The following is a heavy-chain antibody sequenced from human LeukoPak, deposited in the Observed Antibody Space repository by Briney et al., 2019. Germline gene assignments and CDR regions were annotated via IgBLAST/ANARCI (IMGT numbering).Heavy chain of an antibody. CDR2: IRRKINGGTT. CDR1: GFTFGDYA. J-gene: IGHJ3*02. Sequence: GGSLGLSCTASGFTFGDYAMSWVRQAPGKGLEWVGFIRRKINGGTTEYAASVKGRFTISRDESKSIGYLQINSLKIDDTAVYYCTRDPGIVGAPDAFEIWGQGTKVTVSS. CDR3: TRDPGIVGAPDAFEI. D-gene: IGHD1-26*01. V-gene: IGHV3-49*04.